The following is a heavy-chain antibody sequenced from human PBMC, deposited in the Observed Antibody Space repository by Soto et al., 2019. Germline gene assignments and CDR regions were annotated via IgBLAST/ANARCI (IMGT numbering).Heavy chain of an antibody. D-gene: IGHD3-9*01. CDR3: TKGSHYDILTAYHAFDF. CDR2: IACDGSLQ. Sequence: PGGSLRLSCAASGLTFSHYGMHWVRQVPGKGLEWVAVIACDGSLQFYADSVKGRFTISRDNSKNTLYLQMNSLRAEDTAVYFCTKGSHYDILTAYHAFDFWGPGTLVTVSS. CDR1: GLTFSHYG. V-gene: IGHV3-30*18. J-gene: IGHJ4*02.